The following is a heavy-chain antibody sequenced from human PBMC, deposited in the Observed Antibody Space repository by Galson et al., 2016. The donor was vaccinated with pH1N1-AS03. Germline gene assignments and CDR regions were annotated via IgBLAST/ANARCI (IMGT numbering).Heavy chain of an antibody. J-gene: IGHJ4*02. CDR1: GGSITRSGYS. Sequence: LSLPCNVSGGSITRSGYSWGWVRQPPGKGLELIGSIPYSGSTYYNTSLKRLVSMTVDTSKNLFSLKMRSVTAADPAVYYCAREDSSGYFLIDSWGQGTLVTVPS. D-gene: IGHD3-22*01. V-gene: IGHV4-39*07. CDR3: AREDSSGYFLIDS. CDR2: IPYSGST.